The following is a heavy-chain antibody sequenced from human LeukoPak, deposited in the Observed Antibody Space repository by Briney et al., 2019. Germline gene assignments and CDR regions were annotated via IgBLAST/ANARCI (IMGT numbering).Heavy chain of an antibody. Sequence: GGSLRLSCAASGFTFSSYAMNWVRQSPGKGLEWVSAISGSGGSTYYADSVKGRFTISRDNSKNTLYLQMNSLRAEDTAVYYCAKWGYSGQFDYWGQGTLVTVSS. D-gene: IGHD1-26*01. CDR3: AKWGYSGQFDY. J-gene: IGHJ4*02. CDR2: ISGSGGST. CDR1: GFTFSSYA. V-gene: IGHV3-23*01.